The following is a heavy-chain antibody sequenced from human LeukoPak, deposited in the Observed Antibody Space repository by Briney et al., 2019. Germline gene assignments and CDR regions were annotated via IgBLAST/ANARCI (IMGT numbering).Heavy chain of an antibody. V-gene: IGHV4-34*01. J-gene: IGHJ4*02. CDR2: INHSGST. Sequence: SETLSLTCAVYGGSFSGYYWSWIRQPPGKGLEWIGEINHSGSTNYNPSLKSRVTISVGTSKNQFSLKLSSVTAADTAVYYCAGSTIFGVVIIDRRNFDYWGQGTLVTVSS. D-gene: IGHD3-3*01. CDR3: AGSTIFGVVIIDRRNFDY. CDR1: GGSFSGYY.